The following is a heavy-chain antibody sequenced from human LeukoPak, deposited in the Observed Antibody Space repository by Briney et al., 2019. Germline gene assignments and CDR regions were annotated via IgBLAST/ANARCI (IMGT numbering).Heavy chain of an antibody. CDR2: ITTSSTV. CDR1: GFTFSSYN. D-gene: IGHD3-16*01. CDR3: VRDGGGLDC. Sequence: PGGSLRLSCAASGFTFSSYNMNWVRQAPGKGLEWLSYITTSSTVYYADSVKGRFTISRDNAKNSLYLQMNSLRDEDTAVYYCVRDGGGLDCWGQGTLVTVSS. V-gene: IGHV3-48*02. J-gene: IGHJ4*02.